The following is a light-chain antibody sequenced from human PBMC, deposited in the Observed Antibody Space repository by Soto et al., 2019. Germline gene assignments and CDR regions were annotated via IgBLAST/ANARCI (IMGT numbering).Light chain of an antibody. Sequence: QSALTQPASVSGSPGQSITISCTGTSSDVGGYNYVSWFQQHPGKAPNLMIYDVYRRPSGVSYRFSGSKSGNTASLTISGLQAVDEADYYCSSYTTSSTVVFGGGTKLTVL. CDR3: SSYTTSSTVV. V-gene: IGLV2-14*01. J-gene: IGLJ2*01. CDR2: DVY. CDR1: SSDVGGYNY.